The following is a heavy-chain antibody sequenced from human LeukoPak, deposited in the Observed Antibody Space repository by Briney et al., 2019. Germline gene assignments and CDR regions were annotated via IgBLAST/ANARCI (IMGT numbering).Heavy chain of an antibody. J-gene: IGHJ6*03. Sequence: ASVKVSCKASGSTFTGYYIHWVRQAPGQGLEWMGWINPNSGGTNYAQKFQGRVTMTRDTSISTAYMELSRLRSDDTAVYYCARVADIVVVPAAKGYYYMDVWGKGTTVTVSS. CDR1: GSTFTGYY. V-gene: IGHV1-2*02. D-gene: IGHD2-2*01. CDR2: INPNSGGT. CDR3: ARVADIVVVPAAKGYYYMDV.